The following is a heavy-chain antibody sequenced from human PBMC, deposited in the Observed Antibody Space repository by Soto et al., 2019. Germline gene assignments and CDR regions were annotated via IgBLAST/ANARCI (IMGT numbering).Heavy chain of an antibody. CDR2: TKNQAASYAT. J-gene: IGHJ4*02. CDR3: TGLGSGSDFGAA. D-gene: IGHD3-10*01. Sequence: EVQLVESGGGLIQPGESLRLSCSTSGFTFSDSYMDWVRQAPGKGLEWVGRTKNQAASYATEYAASVKGRFSISRDHSQNSLYLQMKSLKIEDTGVYYCTGLGSGSDFGAAWGKGTQVIVSS. V-gene: IGHV3-72*01. CDR1: GFTFSDSY.